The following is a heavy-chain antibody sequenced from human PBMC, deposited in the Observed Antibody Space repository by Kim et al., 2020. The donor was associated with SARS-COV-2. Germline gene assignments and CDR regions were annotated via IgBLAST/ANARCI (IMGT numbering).Heavy chain of an antibody. Sequence: TNYHPSLKSRVTRSVDTSKNQFSLKLSSVTAADTAGYYCARGSTSNYIDYWGQGTLVTVSS. CDR3: ARGSTSNYIDY. V-gene: IGHV4-4*07. CDR2: T. J-gene: IGHJ4*02. D-gene: IGHD2-2*02.